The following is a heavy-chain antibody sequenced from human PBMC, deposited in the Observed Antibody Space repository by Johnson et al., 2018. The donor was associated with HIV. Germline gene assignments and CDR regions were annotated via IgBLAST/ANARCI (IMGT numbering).Heavy chain of an antibody. CDR2: ISYDGSNK. V-gene: IGHV3-30*09. Sequence: VHLVESGGGLVKPGGSLRLSCAASRFTFSSHAMHWVRQAPGKGLEWVAVISYDGSNKYYADSVKGRFAISRDNSKNTLYLQMNSLRAEDTAVYYCASGDDDGFWGRGTLVTVSS. D-gene: IGHD5-12*01. CDR3: ASGDDDGF. J-gene: IGHJ4*03. CDR1: RFTFSSHA.